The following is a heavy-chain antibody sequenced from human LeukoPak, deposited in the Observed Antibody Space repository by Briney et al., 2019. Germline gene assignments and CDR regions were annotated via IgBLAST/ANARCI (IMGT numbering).Heavy chain of an antibody. V-gene: IGHV3-21*01. CDR1: GFTFSSYS. Sequence: GGSLRLSCAASGFTFSSYSMNWVRQAPGKGLEWVSSITNKTNYIDYADSVKGQFTVSRDIAKNSLYLQMNSLRVEDTAVYYCARADYSYWYFDLWGRGTLVTVSS. CDR3: ARADYSYWYFDL. CDR2: ITNKTNYI. J-gene: IGHJ2*01. D-gene: IGHD2-15*01.